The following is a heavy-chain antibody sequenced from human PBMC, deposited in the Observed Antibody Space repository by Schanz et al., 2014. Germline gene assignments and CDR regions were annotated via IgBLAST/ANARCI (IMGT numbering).Heavy chain of an antibody. J-gene: IGHJ3*02. D-gene: IGHD2-15*01. V-gene: IGHV1-69*02. CDR1: GGTFSSYT. Sequence: QLQLVQSGAEVKKPGSSVKVSCKLSGGTFSSYTISWMRQAPGQGLEWMGKIIPVLAIADYAQKFQGRVTITADKSSDTAYMELSSLRSEDTAVYYCARGGGPEDVFDIWGQGTILTVSS. CDR3: ARGGGPEDVFDI. CDR2: IIPVLAIA.